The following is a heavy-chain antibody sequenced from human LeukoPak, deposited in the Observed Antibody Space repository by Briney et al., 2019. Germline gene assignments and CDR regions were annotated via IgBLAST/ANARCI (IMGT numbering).Heavy chain of an antibody. CDR1: GGTFSSYA. CDR3: ARGRLWRQLVLLRRGYFDY. CDR2: IIPIFGTA. V-gene: IGHV1-69*13. Sequence: SVKVSCKASGGTFSSYAISWVRQAPGQGLEWMGGIIPIFGTANYAQKFQGRVTITADESTSTAYMELSSLRSEDTAVYYCARGRLWRQLVLLRRGYFDYWGQGTLVTVSS. J-gene: IGHJ4*02. D-gene: IGHD6-13*01.